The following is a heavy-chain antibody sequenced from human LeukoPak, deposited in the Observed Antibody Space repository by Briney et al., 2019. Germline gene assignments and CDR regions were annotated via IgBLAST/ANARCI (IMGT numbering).Heavy chain of an antibody. D-gene: IGHD2-2*02. CDR2: ISWNSGSI. CDR3: AKVSPDYCSSTSCYMGNFDY. Sequence: GRSLRLSCAASGFTFDDYAMHWVRQAPAKGLEWVSGISWNSGSIGYADSVKGGFTISRDNAKNSLYLQMNSLRAEDTALYYCAKVSPDYCSSTSCYMGNFDYWGQGTLVTVSS. V-gene: IGHV3-9*01. J-gene: IGHJ4*02. CDR1: GFTFDDYA.